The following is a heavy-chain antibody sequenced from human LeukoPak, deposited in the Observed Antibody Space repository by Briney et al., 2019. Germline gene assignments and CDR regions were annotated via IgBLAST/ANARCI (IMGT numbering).Heavy chain of an antibody. D-gene: IGHD6-13*01. CDR3: ARAAYSSSPDY. Sequence: GGSLRLSCAASGFTFSSYSMNWVRQSPGKGLEWVSYINPSSSAIYYADSVKGRFTISRDNAKDSLYLQMSSLRDEDTAMYYCARAAYSSSPDYWGQGTLVTVSS. V-gene: IGHV3-48*02. J-gene: IGHJ4*02. CDR2: INPSSSAI. CDR1: GFTFSSYS.